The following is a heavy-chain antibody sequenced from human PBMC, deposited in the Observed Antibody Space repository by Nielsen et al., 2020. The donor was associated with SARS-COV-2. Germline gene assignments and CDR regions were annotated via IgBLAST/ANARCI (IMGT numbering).Heavy chain of an antibody. V-gene: IGHV4-39*01. D-gene: IGHD1-26*01. J-gene: IGHJ6*02. Sequence: GSLRLSCAASGFTFSSYGMHWVRQAPGKGLEWVGSIYYSGETYYNPSLQSRVTISVDTSKNHFSLELSSVTAADTAVYYCARQREGEHYLYGMDVWGQGTTVTVSS. CDR3: ARQREGEHYLYGMDV. CDR1: GFTFSSYG. CDR2: IYYSGET.